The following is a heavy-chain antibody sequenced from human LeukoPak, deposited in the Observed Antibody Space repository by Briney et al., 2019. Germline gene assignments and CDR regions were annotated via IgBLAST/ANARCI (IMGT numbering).Heavy chain of an antibody. V-gene: IGHV4-39*07. D-gene: IGHD3-16*01. CDR3: ARAMITFGGVNFDY. CDR1: GGSISSSSYY. J-gene: IGHJ4*02. CDR2: INHSGST. Sequence: SETLSLTCTVSGGSISSSSYYWGWIRQPPGKGLEWIGEINHSGSTNYNPSLKSRVTISVDTSKNRFSLKLSSVTAADTAVYYCARAMITFGGVNFDYWGQGTLVTVSS.